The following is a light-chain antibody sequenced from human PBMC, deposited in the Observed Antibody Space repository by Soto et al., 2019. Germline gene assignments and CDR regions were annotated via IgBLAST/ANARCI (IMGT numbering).Light chain of an antibody. CDR1: SGHSSYA. CDR2: LNSDGSH. Sequence: QLALTQSPSASASLGASVKLTCTLSSGHSSYAIAWHQQQPEKGPRYLMKLNSDGSHSKGDGIPDRFSGSSSGAERYLSISSLQSEDEADYYCQTWGTGIQVFGTGTKLTVL. CDR3: QTWGTGIQV. V-gene: IGLV4-69*01. J-gene: IGLJ1*01.